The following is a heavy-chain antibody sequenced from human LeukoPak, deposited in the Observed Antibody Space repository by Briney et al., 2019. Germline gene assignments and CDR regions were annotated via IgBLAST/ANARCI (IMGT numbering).Heavy chain of an antibody. CDR2: ISNYNGNT. Sequence: ASVTVSCTASGYPFISYPITWVRQVPGQGLEWMGWISNYNGNTKSARKFQGRVTMTTDTSTNTAYMELRSLTSDDTAMYYCARVRDSGYDENDYWGQGTLVTVSS. V-gene: IGHV1-18*04. CDR3: ARVRDSGYDENDY. CDR1: GYPFISYP. D-gene: IGHD5-12*01. J-gene: IGHJ4*02.